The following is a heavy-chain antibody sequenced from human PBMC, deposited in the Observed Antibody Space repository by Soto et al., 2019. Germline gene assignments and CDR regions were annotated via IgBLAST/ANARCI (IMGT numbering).Heavy chain of an antibody. J-gene: IGHJ3*02. CDR3: AKATATGGGAFDI. CDR1: GFFCSSYD. Sequence: PGGSLRLSCAASGFFCSSYDMSWVRQAPGKGLEWVSTILVDGRTFYVDSVKGRFTISRDSSQNTVYLQMNSLTVGDTALYYCAKATATGGGAFDICGQGTMVT. CDR2: ILVDGRT. D-gene: IGHD2-8*02. V-gene: IGHV3-23*01.